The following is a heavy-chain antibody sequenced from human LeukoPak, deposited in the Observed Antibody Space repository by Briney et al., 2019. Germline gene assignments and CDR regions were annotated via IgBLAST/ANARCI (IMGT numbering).Heavy chain of an antibody. CDR3: ARVPYGNYHYYYMDV. D-gene: IGHD3-10*01. Sequence: PGGSLRLSCAASGFIVSSNYMSWVRQAPWKGLEWVSVIYSGGSTYYADSVKGRFTISRDNSKNTVYLQMNSLRAEDTAVYYCARVPYGNYHYYYMDVWGKGTTVTVSS. CDR2: IYSGGST. CDR1: GFIVSSNY. V-gene: IGHV3-53*01. J-gene: IGHJ6*03.